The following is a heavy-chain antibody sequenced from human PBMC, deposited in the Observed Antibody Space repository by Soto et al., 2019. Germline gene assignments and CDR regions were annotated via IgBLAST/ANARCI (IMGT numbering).Heavy chain of an antibody. J-gene: IGHJ4*02. CDR1: GGSISSGDYY. Sequence: QVQLQESGPGLVKPSQTLSLTCTVSGGSISSGDYYWSWIRQPPGKGLEWIGYIYYSGSTSYNPSLKSRATIAVDTSKNQFSLTLTSVTAADTAVYFCARARDGNHFDYWGRGTLVTVSP. D-gene: IGHD1-1*01. CDR2: IYYSGST. V-gene: IGHV4-30-4*01. CDR3: ARARDGNHFDY.